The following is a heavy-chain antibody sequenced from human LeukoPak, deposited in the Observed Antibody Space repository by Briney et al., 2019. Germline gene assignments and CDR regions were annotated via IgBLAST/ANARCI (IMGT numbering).Heavy chain of an antibody. CDR3: ARELRFLEWLNKRDWFDP. CDR1: GFTFTTYW. D-gene: IGHD3-3*01. V-gene: IGHV3-7*01. Sequence: TGGSLRLSCAASGFTFTTYWMSWVRQAPGKGLEWVANIKQDGSEKYYVDSVKGRFTISRDNAKNSLYLQMNSLRAEDTAVYYCARELRFLEWLNKRDWFDPWGQGTLVTVSS. J-gene: IGHJ5*02. CDR2: IKQDGSEK.